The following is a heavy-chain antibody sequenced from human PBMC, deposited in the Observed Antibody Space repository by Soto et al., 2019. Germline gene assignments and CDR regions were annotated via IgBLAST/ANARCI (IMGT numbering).Heavy chain of an antibody. D-gene: IGHD4-4*01. CDR3: ARGDSPVHCDN. CDR2: INGYNGNT. V-gene: IGHV1-18*01. Sequence: QVQLAQSGGEVKKPGASVKVSCKASGYTFSNYGIGWVRQAPGQGLEWMGWINGYNGNTNYAQKFQGRVTMTTDTSTTTAYMEVKSLRSDDTAVSYCARGDSPVHCDNWGQGTLVTVSS. CDR1: GYTFSNYG. J-gene: IGHJ4*02.